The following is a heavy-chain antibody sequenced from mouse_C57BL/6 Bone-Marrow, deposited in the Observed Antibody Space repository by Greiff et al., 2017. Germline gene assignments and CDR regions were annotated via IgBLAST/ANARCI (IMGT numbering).Heavy chain of an antibody. CDR3: RRGDYTWFDY. J-gene: IGHJ3*01. CDR2: IDPETGGT. Sequence: VQLQESGAELVRPGASVTLSCKASGYTFTDYEMHWVKQTPVHGLEWIGAIDPETGGTAYNQKFKGKAILTADKSSSTAYMELRSLTSEDSAVYYCRRGDYTWFDYWGQGTLVTVSA. V-gene: IGHV1-15*01. CDR1: GYTFTDYE. D-gene: IGHD2-12*01.